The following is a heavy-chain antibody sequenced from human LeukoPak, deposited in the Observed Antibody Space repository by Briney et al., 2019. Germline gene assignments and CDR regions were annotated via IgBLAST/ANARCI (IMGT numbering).Heavy chain of an antibody. CDR3: ARDKAQLLHGYYYYYGMDV. CDR2: ISAYNGNT. J-gene: IGHJ6*02. CDR1: GYTFTSYG. D-gene: IGHD2-2*01. Sequence: ASVKVSCKASGYTFTSYGISWVRQAPGQGLEWMGWISAYNGNTNYAQKLQGRVTMTTDTSRSTAYMELRSLRSDYTAVYYCARDKAQLLHGYYYYYGMDVWGQGTTVTVSS. V-gene: IGHV1-18*01.